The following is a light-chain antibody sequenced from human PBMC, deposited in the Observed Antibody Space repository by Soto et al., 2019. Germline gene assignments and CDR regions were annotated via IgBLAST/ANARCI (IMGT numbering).Light chain of an antibody. J-gene: IGLJ1*01. CDR3: QSYDSSLSGYV. CDR2: GNS. Sequence: VLTQPPSLSGAPGQRVTISCTGSSSNIGAGYDVHWYQQLPGTAPKLLIYGNSNRPSGVPDRFSGSKSGTSASLAITGLQAEDEADYYCQSYDSSLSGYVFGTGTKVTVL. CDR1: SSNIGAGYD. V-gene: IGLV1-40*01.